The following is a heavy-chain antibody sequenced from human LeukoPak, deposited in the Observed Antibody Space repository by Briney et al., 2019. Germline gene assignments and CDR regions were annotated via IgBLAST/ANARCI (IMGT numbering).Heavy chain of an antibody. CDR3: ARGALGYCSGGSCYRLDP. CDR1: GGTFSSYA. Sequence: SVKVSCKASGGTFSSYAISWVRQAPGQGLEWMGRIIPILGIANYAQKFQGRVTITADKSTSTAYMELSSLRSEDTAVYYCARGALGYCSGGSCYRLDPWGQGTLVTVSS. V-gene: IGHV1-69*04. D-gene: IGHD2-15*01. J-gene: IGHJ5*02. CDR2: IIPILGIA.